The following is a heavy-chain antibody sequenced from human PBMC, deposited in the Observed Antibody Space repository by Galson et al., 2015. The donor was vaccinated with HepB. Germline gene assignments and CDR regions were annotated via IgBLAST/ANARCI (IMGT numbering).Heavy chain of an antibody. J-gene: IGHJ4*02. D-gene: IGHD3-16*01. CDR1: GFTFDIYW. V-gene: IGHV3-7*01. CDR2: IKEDGSQR. CDR3: ARNVGGGDAY. Sequence: SLRLSCAASGFTFDIYWMTWVRQAPGKGLEWVANIKEDGSQRYYVDSVRGRFTISRDNAKNSLYLQMHSLRVEDTAVYYCARNVGGGDAYWGQGTLVTVSS.